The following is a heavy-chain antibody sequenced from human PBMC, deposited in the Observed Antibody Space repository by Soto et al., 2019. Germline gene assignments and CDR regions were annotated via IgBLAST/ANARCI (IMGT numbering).Heavy chain of an antibody. V-gene: IGHV3-15*01. J-gene: IGHJ5*02. Sequence: VGSLRLSCAVSGVTVSNVWMGWVRQAPGKGLEWVARLTSKRAGGTSDYAAPVKGRFSISKDESKNTLYLQMNTLTTEDTAAYHCTTDGGVSEYPLFWAWGQGTLVTVSS. CDR2: LTSKRAGGTS. D-gene: IGHD2-8*02. CDR1: GVTVSNVW. CDR3: TTDGGVSEYPLFWA.